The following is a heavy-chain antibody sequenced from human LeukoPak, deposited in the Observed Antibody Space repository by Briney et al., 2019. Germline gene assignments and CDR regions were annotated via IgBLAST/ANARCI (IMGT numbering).Heavy chain of an antibody. Sequence: KTSETLSLTCAVDGGSFSSYYWSWIRQPQGKGLEWIGEINHSGSTNYNPSLKSRVTISVDTSKTQFSLKLSSVNAADTAVYYCARGWFSSWYRVGNHWSGPWGQGTLVTVS. CDR2: INHSGST. CDR3: ARGWFSSWYRVGNHWSGP. V-gene: IGHV4-34*01. D-gene: IGHD6-13*01. J-gene: IGHJ5*02. CDR1: GGSFSSYY.